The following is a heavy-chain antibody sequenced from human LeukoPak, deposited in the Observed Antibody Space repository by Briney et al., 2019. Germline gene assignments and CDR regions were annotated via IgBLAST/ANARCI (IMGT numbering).Heavy chain of an antibody. Sequence: AGGSLRLSCAASGFTFSNAWMSWVRQAPGKGLEWVGRIKSKTDGGTTDYAAPVKGRFTISRDDSKNTLYLQMNSLKTEDTAVYYCTTVTWITFKIEHDYWGQGTLVTVSS. J-gene: IGHJ4*02. CDR1: GFTFSNAW. CDR2: IKSKTDGGTT. D-gene: IGHD5-12*01. V-gene: IGHV3-15*01. CDR3: TTVTWITFKIEHDY.